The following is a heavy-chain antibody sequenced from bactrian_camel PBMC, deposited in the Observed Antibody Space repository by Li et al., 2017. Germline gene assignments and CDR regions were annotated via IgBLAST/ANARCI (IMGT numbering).Heavy chain of an antibody. V-gene: IGHV3S53*01. Sequence: SGGGSVQAGGSLRLSCSASGIRFDASKMGWYRQAPGKRCELVSTMSSEGTTYYSDSVKGRFTLSRDGAENTVYLQMNDLKPEDTAVYFCATTLSGYYGGSCTPHEFNVGSWGQGTQVTVS. J-gene: IGHJ4*01. D-gene: IGHD7*01. CDR2: MSSEGTT. CDR3: ATTLSGYYGGSCTPHEFNVGS. CDR1: GIRFDASK.